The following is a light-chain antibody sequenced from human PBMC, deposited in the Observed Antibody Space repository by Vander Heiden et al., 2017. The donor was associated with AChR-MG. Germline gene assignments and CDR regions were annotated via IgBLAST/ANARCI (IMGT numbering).Light chain of an antibody. CDR1: QSLLNSDGKTY. CDR3: MQSMQLPRALT. CDR2: VVS. V-gene: IGKV2D-29*02. Sequence: DVVMTQTPLSLSVTPGQPASISCKSSQSLLNSDGKTYLDWYLQKPGQSQHPLIYVVSKRFSGVPDRFSGSGSGTDFTLKISRVRAEDVGVYYCMQSMQLPRALTFGGGTKVEIK. J-gene: IGKJ4*01.